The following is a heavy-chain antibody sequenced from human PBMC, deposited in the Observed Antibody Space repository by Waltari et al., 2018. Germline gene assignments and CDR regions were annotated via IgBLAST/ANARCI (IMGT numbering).Heavy chain of an antibody. CDR2: IYYPGNT. J-gene: IGHJ4*02. D-gene: IGHD2-8*01. Sequence: QPLLQESGPGLVKPSETLSLTCSVSGDSLSSRNYFWGWICQPPGKGLQWIGSIYYPGNTYYNPSLKSRLTISLDTSKNQFSLKLTSVTAADTAVYFCASGGGYTNGWDYWGQGTPVTVSS. CDR1: GDSLSSRNYF. CDR3: ASGGGYTNGWDY. V-gene: IGHV4-39*07.